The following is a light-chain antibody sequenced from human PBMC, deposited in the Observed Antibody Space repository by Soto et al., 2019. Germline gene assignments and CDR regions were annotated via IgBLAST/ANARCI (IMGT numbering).Light chain of an antibody. CDR2: DVT. J-gene: IGLJ1*01. CDR1: GSDIGTYNY. Sequence: QSVLTQPASVSGSPGQSITISCTGTGSDIGTYNYVSWYQHHPGKAPKFIIYDVTNRPSGVSDRFSGSKSGNTASLTISGLQAEDEADYFCNSYTSASTYVFGTGTKSPS. CDR3: NSYTSASTYV. V-gene: IGLV2-14*03.